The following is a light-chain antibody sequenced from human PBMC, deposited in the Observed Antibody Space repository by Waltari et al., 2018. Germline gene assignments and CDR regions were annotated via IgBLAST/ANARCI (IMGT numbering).Light chain of an antibody. CDR2: KGN. CDR1: SGSVSTTSH. J-gene: IGLJ3*02. Sequence: QTVVTQEPSLSVSPGGTVTLTCALSSGSVSTTSHATWYQQTPGQPPRTLVYKGNARSSGVPDRFSGSILGNTAALTITGAQADDESDYYCALYMGSGIWVFGGGTKLTVL. V-gene: IGLV8-61*01. CDR3: ALYMGSGIWV.